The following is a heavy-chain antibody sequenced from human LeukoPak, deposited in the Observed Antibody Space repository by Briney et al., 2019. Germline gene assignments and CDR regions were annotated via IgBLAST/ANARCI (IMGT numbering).Heavy chain of an antibody. V-gene: IGHV4-34*01. J-gene: IGHJ3*02. CDR2: INHSGST. Sequence: SETLSLTCAVYGGSFSGYYWSWIRQPPGKGLEWIGEINHSGSTNYNPSLKSRVTISVDTSKNQFSLKLSSVTAADTAVYYCARGRYYDRPLAVIWGQGTMVTVSS. D-gene: IGHD3-22*01. CDR1: GGSFSGYY. CDR3: ARGRYYDRPLAVI.